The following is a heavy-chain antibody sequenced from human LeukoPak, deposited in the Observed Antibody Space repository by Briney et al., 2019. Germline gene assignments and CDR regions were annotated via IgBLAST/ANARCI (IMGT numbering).Heavy chain of an antibody. J-gene: IGHJ3*02. V-gene: IGHV4-39*07. CDR2: IYYSGST. D-gene: IGHD1-26*01. CDR1: GGSISSDSYY. CDR3: ARGSGSRDAFDI. Sequence: SETLSLTCTVSGGSISSDSYYWAWIRQPPGKGLEWIASIYYSGSTYYNPSLKSRVTISVDTSRNQFSLKLSSVTAADTAIYYCARGSGSRDAFDIWGQGTMVSISS.